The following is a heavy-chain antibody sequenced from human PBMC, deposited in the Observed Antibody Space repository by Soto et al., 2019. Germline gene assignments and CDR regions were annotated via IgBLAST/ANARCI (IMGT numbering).Heavy chain of an antibody. Sequence: PGGSLRLSCAASGFTFSSYAMSWVRQAPGKGLEWVSAISGSGGSTYYADSVKGRFTISRDNSKNTLYLQMNSLRAEDTAVYYCAKDIWGAPVRPYGMDVWGQGTTVTASS. CDR1: GFTFSSYA. CDR2: ISGSGGST. J-gene: IGHJ6*02. D-gene: IGHD1-26*01. V-gene: IGHV3-23*01. CDR3: AKDIWGAPVRPYGMDV.